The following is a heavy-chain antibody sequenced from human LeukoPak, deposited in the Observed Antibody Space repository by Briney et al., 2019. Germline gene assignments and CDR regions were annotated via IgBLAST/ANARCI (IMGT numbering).Heavy chain of an antibody. V-gene: IGHV4-39*01. D-gene: IGHD3-10*01. CDR1: GDSISGCSYY. CDR3: ARHPRYGLNFGY. CDR2: MYNSGST. Sequence: SETLSLTCTVSGDSISGCSYYWGWIRQPPGKGLEWIASMYNSGSTYYNPSLKSRVTISVDTSKNQFSLQLSSVTAADTAVYYCARHPRYGLNFGYWGQGTLVTVSS. J-gene: IGHJ4*02.